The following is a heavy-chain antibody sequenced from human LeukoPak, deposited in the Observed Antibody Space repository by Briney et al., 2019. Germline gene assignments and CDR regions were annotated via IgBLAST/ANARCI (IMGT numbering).Heavy chain of an antibody. D-gene: IGHD3-9*01. J-gene: IGHJ4*02. CDR1: GYTFTGYY. CDR2: INPNSGGT. V-gene: IGHV1-2*02. CDR3: ARAKEYYDILTGPYYFDY. Sequence: EASVKVSCKASGYTFTGYYMHWVRQAPGQGLEWMGWINPNSGGTNYAQKFQGRVTMTRDTSISTAYMELSRLRSDDTAVYYCARAKEYYDILTGPYYFDYWGQGTLVTVSS.